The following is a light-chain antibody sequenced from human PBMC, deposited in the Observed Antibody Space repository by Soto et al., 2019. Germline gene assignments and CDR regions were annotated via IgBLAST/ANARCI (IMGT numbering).Light chain of an antibody. J-gene: IGKJ1*01. Sequence: ENVLTQSPDTLSLSPGERAPLSCRASQNVSTFLAWYQQKPGQGPRLLIYDASNRATGIPARFSGSGSWTVFTLTISSLEPEDLAVYYCQQRNNWPWTFGQGTKVDIK. CDR3: QQRNNWPWT. CDR2: DAS. CDR1: QNVSTF. V-gene: IGKV3-11*01.